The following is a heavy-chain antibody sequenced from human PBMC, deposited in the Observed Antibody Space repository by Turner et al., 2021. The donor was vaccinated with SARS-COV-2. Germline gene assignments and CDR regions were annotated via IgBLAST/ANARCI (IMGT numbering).Heavy chain of an antibody. J-gene: IGHJ6*02. CDR1: GGSISSSTYY. CDR2: IYYSVST. D-gene: IGHD5-18*01. Sequence: LQLQESGPGLMKPSETLSLTCTVYGGSISSSTYYWGWIRQPPGKGLECIGNIYYSVSTYYNPSLKSRVTISVDTSKNQFSLKLSSVTAADTAVYYCASLIDTAMYYYGMDVWGQGTTVTVSS. CDR3: ASLIDTAMYYYGMDV. V-gene: IGHV4-39*01.